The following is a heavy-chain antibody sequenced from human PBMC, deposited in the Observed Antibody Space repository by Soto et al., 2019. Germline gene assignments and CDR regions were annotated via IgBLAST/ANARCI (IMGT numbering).Heavy chain of an antibody. CDR1: GGSISSSNW. D-gene: IGHD3-9*01. CDR3: AREPKAGYAPFDY. CDR2: IYHSGST. Sequence: RLRRPLFLTCAVSGGSISSSNWWSWVRQPTGKGQEWIGEIYHSGSTHYNPSLKSRVTISVDKSKNQFSLMLSSVTAADSSVYYCAREPKAGYAPFDYWGQGTLVTVSS. V-gene: IGHV4-4*02. J-gene: IGHJ4*02.